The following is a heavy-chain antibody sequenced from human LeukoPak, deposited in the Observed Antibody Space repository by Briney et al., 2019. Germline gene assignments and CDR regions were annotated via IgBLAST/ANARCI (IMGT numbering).Heavy chain of an antibody. CDR3: ARVGSSWYFDY. D-gene: IGHD6-13*01. CDR1: GGSISSSSYY. CDR2: IYYSGST. J-gene: IGHJ4*02. V-gene: IGHV4-39*07. Sequence: SETLSLTCTVSGGSISSSSYYWGWIRQPPGKGLEWIGSIYYSGSTYYNPSLKSRVTMSVDTSKNQFSLKLSSVTAADTAVYYCARVGSSWYFDYWGQGTLVTVSS.